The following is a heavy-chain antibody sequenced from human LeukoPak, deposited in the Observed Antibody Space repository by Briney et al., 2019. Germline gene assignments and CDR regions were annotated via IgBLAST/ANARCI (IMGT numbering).Heavy chain of an antibody. D-gene: IGHD3-22*01. J-gene: IGHJ4*02. Sequence: PSETLSLTSAVSGGSISSSSYYWGWLRQPPGKGLEWIGSIYYSGSTYYSPSLKSRLTISVDTSKNHFSLKLSSVTAADTAVYYCARGKAYHYYDSSGYYYDYWGQGTLVTVSS. CDR1: GGSISSSSYY. CDR3: ARGKAYHYYDSSGYYYDY. CDR2: IYYSGST. V-gene: IGHV4-39*02.